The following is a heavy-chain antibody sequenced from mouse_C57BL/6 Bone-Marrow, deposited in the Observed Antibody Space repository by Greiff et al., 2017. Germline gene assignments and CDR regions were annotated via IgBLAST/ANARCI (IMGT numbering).Heavy chain of an antibody. J-gene: IGHJ2*01. V-gene: IGHV2-2*01. Sequence: VQLKESGPGLVQPSQSLSITCTVSGFSLTSYGVHWVRQSPGKGLEWLGVIWSGGSTDYNAAFISRLSISKDNSKSQVFFKMNSLQADDTAIYYCARNRGTKVTRVGLFDYWGQGTTLTVSS. CDR1: GFSLTSYG. D-gene: IGHD2-2*01. CDR3: ARNRGTKVTRVGLFDY. CDR2: IWSGGST.